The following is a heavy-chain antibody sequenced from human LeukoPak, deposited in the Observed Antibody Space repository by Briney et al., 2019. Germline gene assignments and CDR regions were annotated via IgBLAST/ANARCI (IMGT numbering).Heavy chain of an antibody. CDR2: IYYSGSS. D-gene: IGHD4-17*01. Sequence: SETLSLTCTVSGVSISSDYWSWIRLPPGKGLEWIGYIYYSGSSNYNPSLKSRVTMSVDTSKNQFSLKWTSLTAADTAVYYCARRLRQNLFDPWGQGTLVTVSS. J-gene: IGHJ5*02. CDR3: ARRLRQNLFDP. V-gene: IGHV4-59*08. CDR1: GVSISSDY.